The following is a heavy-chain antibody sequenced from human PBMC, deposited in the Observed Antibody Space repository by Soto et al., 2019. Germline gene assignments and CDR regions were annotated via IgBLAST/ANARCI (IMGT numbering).Heavy chain of an antibody. CDR2: IIPIFGTA. D-gene: IGHD3-16*01. CDR3: ARQGMITRPKYGMDV. J-gene: IGHJ6*02. CDR1: GGTFSSYA. Sequence: ASVKVSCKASGGTFSSYAISWVRQAPGQGLEWMGGIIPIFGTANYAQKFQGRVTITADESTSTAYLQWSSLKASDTAMYYCARQGMITRPKYGMDVWGQGTTVTVSS. V-gene: IGHV1-69*13.